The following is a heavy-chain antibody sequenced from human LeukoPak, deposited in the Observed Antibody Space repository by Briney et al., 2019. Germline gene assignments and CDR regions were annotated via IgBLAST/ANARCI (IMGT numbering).Heavy chain of an antibody. V-gene: IGHV1-69*05. CDR2: IIPIFGTA. Sequence: ASVKVSCKASGYTFTGYYMHWVRQAPGQGLEWMGRIIPIFGTANYAQKFQGRVTITTDESTSTAYMELSSLRSEDTAVYYCASYYDSSGAPFDYWGQGTLVTVSS. D-gene: IGHD3-22*01. J-gene: IGHJ4*02. CDR3: ASYYDSSGAPFDY. CDR1: GYTFTGYY.